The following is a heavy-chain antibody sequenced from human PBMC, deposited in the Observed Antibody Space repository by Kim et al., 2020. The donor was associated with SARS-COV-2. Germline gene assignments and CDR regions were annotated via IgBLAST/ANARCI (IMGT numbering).Heavy chain of an antibody. Sequence: SETLSLTCAVYGGSFSGYYWSWIRQPPGKGLEWIGEINHSGSTNYNPSLKSRVTISVDTSKNQFSLKLSSVTAADTAVYYCARRKSVVGATRLAFDIWGQGTMVTVSS. J-gene: IGHJ3*02. CDR3: ARRKSVVGATRLAFDI. CDR1: GGSFSGYY. CDR2: INHSGST. D-gene: IGHD1-26*01. V-gene: IGHV4-34*01.